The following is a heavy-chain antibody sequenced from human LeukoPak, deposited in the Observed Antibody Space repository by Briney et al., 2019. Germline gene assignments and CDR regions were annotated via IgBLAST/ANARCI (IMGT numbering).Heavy chain of an antibody. J-gene: IGHJ6*03. CDR3: ARSHLWFGELVRYMDA. CDR2: INHSGST. Sequence: KPSETLSLTCAVYGGSFSGYYWSWIRQPPGKGLEWIGEINHSGSTNYNPSLKSRVTISVDTSKNQFSLKLSSVTAADTAVYYCARSHLWFGELVRYMDAWGKGTTVTVSS. D-gene: IGHD3-10*01. V-gene: IGHV4-34*01. CDR1: GGSFSGYY.